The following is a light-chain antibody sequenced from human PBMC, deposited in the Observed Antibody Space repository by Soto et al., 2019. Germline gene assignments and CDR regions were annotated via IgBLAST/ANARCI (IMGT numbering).Light chain of an antibody. CDR2: GAS. CDR1: QSVSSN. J-gene: IGKJ4*01. CDR3: QQYNNWPRT. Sequence: EIVMTQSPATLSVSPGERATLSCRASQSVSSNLAWDQQKPGQAPRLVIYGASTRATGIPTRFSGSGSGTEFTLTISSLQAEDCAVYYCQQYNNWPRTFGGGTKVESK. V-gene: IGKV3D-15*01.